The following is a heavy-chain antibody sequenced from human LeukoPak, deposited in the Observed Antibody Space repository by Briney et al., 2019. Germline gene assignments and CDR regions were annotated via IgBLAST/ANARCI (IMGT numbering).Heavy chain of an antibody. D-gene: IGHD6-13*01. Sequence: SETLSLTCAVYGGSFSGYYWSWIRQPPGKGLEWIGEINHSGSTNYNPSLKSRVTISVDTSKNQFSLELSSVTAADTAVYYCARGSASSSRHYDAFDIWGQGTMVTVSS. V-gene: IGHV4-34*01. CDR3: ARGSASSSRHYDAFDI. J-gene: IGHJ3*02. CDR1: GGSFSGYY. CDR2: INHSGST.